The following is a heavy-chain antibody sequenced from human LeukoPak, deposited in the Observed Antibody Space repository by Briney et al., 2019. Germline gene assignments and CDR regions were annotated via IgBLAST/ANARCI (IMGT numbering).Heavy chain of an antibody. Sequence: SETLSLTCTVSGGSISSYYWSWIRQPPGKGLEWIGYIYYSGSTNYNPSLKSRVTISVDTSKNQFSLKLSSVTAADTAVYYCARHVPGYSGSYLRAFDIWGQGTMVTVSS. V-gene: IGHV4-59*08. CDR3: ARHVPGYSGSYLRAFDI. CDR1: GGSISSYY. D-gene: IGHD1-26*01. CDR2: IYYSGST. J-gene: IGHJ3*02.